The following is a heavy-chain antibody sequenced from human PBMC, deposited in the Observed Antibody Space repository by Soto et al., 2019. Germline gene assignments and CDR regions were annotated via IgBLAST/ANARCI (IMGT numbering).Heavy chain of an antibody. CDR1: GYTFTSYV. Sequence: QVQLMQSGAEVKEPGASVKVSCKTSGYTFTSYVISWVRQAPGQGLEWMGWISAYNDYTDYAQKLQGRVTMTTDTSTSTGYMEVRSLRSDDTAVYYGARGTTVTTPYYYMDVLGKGTPVTVSS. CDR3: ARGTTVTTPYYYMDV. D-gene: IGHD4-4*01. J-gene: IGHJ6*03. CDR2: ISAYNDYT. V-gene: IGHV1-18*01.